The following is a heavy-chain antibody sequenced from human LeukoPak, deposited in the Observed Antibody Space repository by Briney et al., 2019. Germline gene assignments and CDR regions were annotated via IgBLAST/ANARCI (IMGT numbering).Heavy chain of an antibody. V-gene: IGHV3-33*01. CDR3: ARGTFDGFDP. D-gene: IGHD3-16*01. J-gene: IGHJ5*02. Sequence: GGSLRLSCAASGFRFSSYGMHWVRQAPGKGLEWVAVIWFDGGKKYYPQSVRGRVTISRDNSKNTLDLQMNSLRAEDTAVYYCARGTFDGFDPWGQGTLVTVSS. CDR1: GFRFSSYG. CDR2: IWFDGGKK.